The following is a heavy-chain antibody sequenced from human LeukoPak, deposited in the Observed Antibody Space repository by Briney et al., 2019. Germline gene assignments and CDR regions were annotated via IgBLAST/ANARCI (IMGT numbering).Heavy chain of an antibody. CDR3: ARSDWFDP. J-gene: IGHJ5*02. V-gene: IGHV3-74*01. CDR2: IKSDGSST. Sequence: QSGGSLRLSCAASGFTLSSYWMHWVRQAPGKGLVWVSRIKSDGSSTSYADSVKGRFTISRDNAKNTLYLQMNSLRAEDTAVYYCARSDWFDPWGQGTLVIVSS. CDR1: GFTLSSYW.